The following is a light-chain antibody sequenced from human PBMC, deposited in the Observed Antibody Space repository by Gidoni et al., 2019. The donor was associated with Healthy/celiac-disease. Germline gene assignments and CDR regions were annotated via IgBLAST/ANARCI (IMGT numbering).Light chain of an antibody. Sequence: DLQMTQSPSSLSASVGDRVTITCRASQSIHSYLNWYQQKPGKAPKLLIYAASSLQSGVPSRFSGSGSGTDFTLTISSLQPEDFATYYCQQSYSTPPTFGQGTKVEIK. J-gene: IGKJ1*01. V-gene: IGKV1-39*01. CDR2: AAS. CDR3: QQSYSTPPT. CDR1: QSIHSY.